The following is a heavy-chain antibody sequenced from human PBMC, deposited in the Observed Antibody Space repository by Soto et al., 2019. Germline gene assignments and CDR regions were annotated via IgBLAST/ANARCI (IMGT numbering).Heavy chain of an antibody. CDR2: ISAYNGNT. J-gene: IGHJ5*02. CDR3: ARDSGSGYDR. CDR1: GYTFRSHG. D-gene: IGHD3-22*01. Sequence: QVQLVQSGAEVKKPGASVKVSCATSGYTFRSHGISWVRQAPGQGLEWMGWISAYNGNTNYVQRFQGRVSMTTDSSTSTAYIELRSLRSDDTAVYYCARDSGSGYDRGGQGTRVTVSA. V-gene: IGHV1-18*01.